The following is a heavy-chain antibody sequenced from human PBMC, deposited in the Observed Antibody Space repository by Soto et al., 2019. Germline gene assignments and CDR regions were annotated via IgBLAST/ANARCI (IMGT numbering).Heavy chain of an antibody. J-gene: IGHJ5*02. CDR2: IYYSGST. V-gene: IGHV4-31*03. CDR1: GGSISSGGYY. CDR3: AIDQHDFWSGYLGWFDP. Sequence: QVQLQESGPGLVKPSQTLSLTCTVSGGSISSGGYYWSWIRQHPGKGLEWIGYIYYSGSTYYNPSLKSRVTISVDTSKNQFSLKLSSVTAADTAVYYCAIDQHDFWSGYLGWFDPWGQGTLVTVSS. D-gene: IGHD3-3*01.